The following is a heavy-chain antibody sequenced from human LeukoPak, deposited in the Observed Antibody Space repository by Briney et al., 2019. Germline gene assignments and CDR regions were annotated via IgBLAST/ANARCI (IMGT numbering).Heavy chain of an antibody. V-gene: IGHV4-59*01. Sequence: SETLSFTCTVSGGSISGYYWSWIRQPPGKGLEWIGYIYYSGSTNYNPSLKSRVTISVDTSKNQFSLKLSSVTAADTAVYYCARVNYFDSSGYYYDDYWGQGSLVTVSS. J-gene: IGHJ4*02. CDR1: GGSISGYY. D-gene: IGHD3-22*01. CDR2: IYYSGST. CDR3: ARVNYFDSSGYYYDDY.